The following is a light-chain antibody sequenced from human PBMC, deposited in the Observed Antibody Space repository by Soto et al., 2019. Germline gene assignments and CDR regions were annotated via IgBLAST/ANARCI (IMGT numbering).Light chain of an antibody. J-gene: IGLJ2*01. CDR3: CSFAGTYPVV. Sequence: QSALTQPRSVSGSPGQSVTLSCSGSGSDVGGYDFVSWYQQHPGKAPKLIIYDVSKRPSGVPDRYSGSKSGNTASLTISGHQGEDEADYFCCSFAGTYPVVFGGGTKLTVL. CDR2: DVS. CDR1: GSDVGGYDF. V-gene: IGLV2-11*01.